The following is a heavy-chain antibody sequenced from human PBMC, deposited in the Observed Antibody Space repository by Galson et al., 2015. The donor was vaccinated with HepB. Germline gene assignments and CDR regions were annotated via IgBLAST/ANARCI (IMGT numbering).Heavy chain of an antibody. D-gene: IGHD2-15*01. Sequence: LRLSCAASGLTFSSYAMHWVRQAPGKGLEYVSAISSNGGSTYYADSVKGRFTISRDNSKNTLYLQMSSLRAEDTAVYYCVKELFSNVVADDYWGQGTLVTVSS. CDR2: ISSNGGST. V-gene: IGHV3-64D*06. J-gene: IGHJ4*02. CDR3: VKELFSNVVADDY. CDR1: GLTFSSYA.